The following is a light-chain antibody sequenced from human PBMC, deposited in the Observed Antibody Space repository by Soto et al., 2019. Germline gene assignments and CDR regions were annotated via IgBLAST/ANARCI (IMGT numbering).Light chain of an antibody. CDR3: QHYGSLVLT. V-gene: IGKV3-20*01. CDR2: GAS. J-gene: IGKJ4*02. Sequence: ESVLTQSPGTLSLSPGEIANLSCRASQSVGSTYLAWYQQKPGQAPRLLIYGASSRATGIPDRFSGSGSGTDFTLTISRLEPEEFAVYYCQHYGSLVLTFGGGTKVEIK. CDR1: QSVGSTY.